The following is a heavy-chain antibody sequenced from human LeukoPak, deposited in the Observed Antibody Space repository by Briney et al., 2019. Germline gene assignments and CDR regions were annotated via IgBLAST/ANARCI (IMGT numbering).Heavy chain of an antibody. Sequence: SETLSLTCAVYGGSFSGYYWNWIRQPPGKGLEWIGEIEHSGSTKYNPSLKSRVTISADTSKNQFSLKLSSVTAADTAVYYCARRRDAAGPWGQGTLVTVSS. CDR2: IEHSGST. J-gene: IGHJ5*02. CDR1: GGSFSGYY. V-gene: IGHV4-34*01. CDR3: ARRRDAAGP. D-gene: IGHD6-13*01.